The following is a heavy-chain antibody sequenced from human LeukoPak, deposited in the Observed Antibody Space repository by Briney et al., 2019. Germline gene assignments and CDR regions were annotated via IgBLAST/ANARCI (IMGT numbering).Heavy chain of an antibody. CDR1: GYSFTSYG. Sequence: ASVKVSCKASGYSFTSYGITWVRRAPGQGLEWMGWITTYNGKTNYAQNFQTRVTMTTDTSTNTAYMELRSLRSDDTAVYYCARGTNYDLLTGYSEGFDIWGQGTPVTVSS. D-gene: IGHD3-9*01. V-gene: IGHV1-18*01. J-gene: IGHJ4*02. CDR3: ARGTNYDLLTGYSEGFDI. CDR2: ITTYNGKT.